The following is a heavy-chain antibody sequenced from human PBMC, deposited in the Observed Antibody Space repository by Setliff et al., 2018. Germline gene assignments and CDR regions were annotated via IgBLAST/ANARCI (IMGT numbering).Heavy chain of an antibody. CDR3: AKDRVNDGVWDFDS. D-gene: IGHD2-8*01. Sequence: GGSLRLSCAASGLIFTSYSMNWVRQAPGKGLEWVSSISSSSAYIYYADSVKGRFTISRDNSKSSVYLQMNNLRVEDTAIYYCAKDRVNDGVWDFDSWGQGILVTVSS. J-gene: IGHJ4*02. CDR1: GLIFTSYS. V-gene: IGHV3-21*04. CDR2: ISSSSAYI.